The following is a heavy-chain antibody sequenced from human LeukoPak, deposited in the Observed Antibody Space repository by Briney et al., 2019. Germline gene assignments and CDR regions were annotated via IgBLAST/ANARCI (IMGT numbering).Heavy chain of an antibody. CDR1: GGSISSYY. Sequence: SETLSLTCTVSGGSISSYYWSWIRQPPGKGLEWIGYIYYSGSTNYNPSLKSRVTISVDTSKNHFSLKLSSVTAEDTAIYYCVSHTTTTNWFDPWGQGTLVTVSS. J-gene: IGHJ5*02. CDR2: IYYSGST. CDR3: VSHTTTTNWFDP. V-gene: IGHV4-59*08. D-gene: IGHD1-26*01.